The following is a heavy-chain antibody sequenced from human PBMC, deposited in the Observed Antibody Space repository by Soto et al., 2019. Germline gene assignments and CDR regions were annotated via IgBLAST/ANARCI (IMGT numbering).Heavy chain of an antibody. J-gene: IGHJ4*02. Sequence: GESLKISCKGSGYSFTSYWIGWVRQMPGKGLEWMGIIYPGDSDTRYSPSFQGQVTISRDNSKNTLYLQMNSLRAEDTAVYYCAKNPGYYYDSTGYHFDYWGQGTLVTVSS. CDR2: IYPGDSDT. CDR1: GYSFTSYW. CDR3: AKNPGYYYDSTGYHFDY. V-gene: IGHV5-51*01. D-gene: IGHD3-22*01.